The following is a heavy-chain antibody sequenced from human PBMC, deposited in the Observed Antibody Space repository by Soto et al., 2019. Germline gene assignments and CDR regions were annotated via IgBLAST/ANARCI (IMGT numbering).Heavy chain of an antibody. CDR3: ASSPPVVPAALKGGDYYYYYYMDV. CDR1: GGTFSSYT. Sequence: ASVKVSCKASGGTFSSYTISWVRQAPGQGLEWMGRIIPILGIANYAQKFQGRVTITADKSTSTAYMELSSLRSEDTAVYYCASSPPVVPAALKGGDYYYYYYMDVWGKGTTVT. J-gene: IGHJ6*03. V-gene: IGHV1-69*02. CDR2: IIPILGIA. D-gene: IGHD2-2*01.